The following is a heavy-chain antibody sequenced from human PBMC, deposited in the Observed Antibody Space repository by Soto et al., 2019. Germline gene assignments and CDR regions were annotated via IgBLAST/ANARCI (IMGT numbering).Heavy chain of an antibody. Sequence: KPSETLSLTCTVSGGSISSGGYYWSWIRQHPGKGLEWIGYIYYSGSTYYNPSLKSRVTISVDTSKNQFSLKLSSVTAADTAVYYCARDRIAARRGGWFDPWGQGTLVTVSS. D-gene: IGHD6-6*01. CDR2: IYYSGST. J-gene: IGHJ5*02. CDR3: ARDRIAARRGGWFDP. V-gene: IGHV4-31*03. CDR1: GGSISSGGYY.